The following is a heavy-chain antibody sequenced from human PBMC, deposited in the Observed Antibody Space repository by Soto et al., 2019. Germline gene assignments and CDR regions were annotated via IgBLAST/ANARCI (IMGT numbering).Heavy chain of an antibody. CDR1: EFTVSGHA. V-gene: IGHV3-23*01. CDR2: ITADGGT. D-gene: IGHD2-15*01. Sequence: EVQVLESGGGLVQPGGSLRLSCEGSEFTVSGHAMTWIRQAPGKGPEWVSTITADGGTYYADSVKGRFAMSRDTSENTXYLQMNSLGAEDTAAYCAPHVSCSGGSCQYDAFAIRGQGTMVTVSS. CDR3: APHVSCSGGSCQYDAFAI. J-gene: IGHJ3*02.